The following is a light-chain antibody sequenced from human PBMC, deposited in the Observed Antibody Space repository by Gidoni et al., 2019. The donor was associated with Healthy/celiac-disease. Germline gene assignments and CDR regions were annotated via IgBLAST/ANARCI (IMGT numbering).Light chain of an antibody. CDR1: QSVSIY. CDR3: QQRSNWPT. CDR2: DAS. J-gene: IGKJ4*01. V-gene: IGKV3-11*01. Sequence: ELVLPHSPATLSLSPGERATLSCRASQSVSIYLAWYQQKPGQAPRLLIYDASNRATGIPARFSGSGSGTDFTITISSLEPEDFAVYYCQQRSNWPTFGGGTKVEIK.